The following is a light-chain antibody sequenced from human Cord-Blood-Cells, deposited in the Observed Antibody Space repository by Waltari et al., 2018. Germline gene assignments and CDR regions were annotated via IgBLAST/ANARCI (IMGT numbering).Light chain of an antibody. V-gene: IGKV1-39*01. CDR1: QSISSY. J-gene: IGKJ4*01. Sequence: DIQMTQSPSSLSASVGARVTITCRASQSISSYLNWYQQKPGKAPKLLIYAASSLQSGVPSRFSGSGSGTDFTLTISRLQPEGFATYYCQQSYSTPLPFGGGTKVEVK. CDR2: AAS. CDR3: QQSYSTPLP.